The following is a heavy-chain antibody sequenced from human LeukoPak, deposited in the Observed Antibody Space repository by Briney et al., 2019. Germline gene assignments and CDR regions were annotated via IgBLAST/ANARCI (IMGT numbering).Heavy chain of an antibody. CDR1: GYTFTDYY. Sequence: ASVKVSCKASGYTFTDYYFHWVRQAPGQGLEWMGMINPRDGTTRTLQKFQGRVTMTRDTSTSTLYMGLSSLRSEDTATYFCARGADQEFDFWGQGTLVTVSS. CDR2: INPRDGTT. V-gene: IGHV1-46*01. J-gene: IGHJ4*02. CDR3: ARGADQEFDF.